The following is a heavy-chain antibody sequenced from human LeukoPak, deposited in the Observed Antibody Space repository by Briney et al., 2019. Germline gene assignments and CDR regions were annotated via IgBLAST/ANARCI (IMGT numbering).Heavy chain of an antibody. V-gene: IGHV1-46*01. CDR1: GYTFTIYY. D-gene: IGHD1-26*01. CDR2: INPSGGST. Sequence: ASVTVSFTASGYTFTIYYMHWERQAPGQGLEWMGVINPSGGSTSYAQKFQGRVTMTRDMSTSTVYMELSSLRSEDTAVYYCARGGRNFGVGLHGFDYWGQGTLVTVSS. CDR3: ARGGRNFGVGLHGFDY. J-gene: IGHJ4*02.